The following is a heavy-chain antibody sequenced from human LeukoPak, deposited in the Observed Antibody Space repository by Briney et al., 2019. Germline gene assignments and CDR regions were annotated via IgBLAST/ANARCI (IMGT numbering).Heavy chain of an antibody. CDR1: GGTFSSYA. Sequence: SVKVSCKASGGTFSSYAISWVRQAPGQGLEWIGRIIHIFGAANYAQKFQVRVTITTDESTSTAYMELSSLRSEDTAVYYCAREDIVVVPAARANYYYYYMDVWGTGTTVTVSS. J-gene: IGHJ6*03. CDR2: IIHIFGAA. D-gene: IGHD2-2*01. CDR3: AREDIVVVPAARANYYYYYMDV. V-gene: IGHV1-69*05.